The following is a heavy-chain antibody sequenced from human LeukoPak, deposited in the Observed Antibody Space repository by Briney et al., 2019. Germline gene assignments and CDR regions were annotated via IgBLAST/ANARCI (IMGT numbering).Heavy chain of an antibody. J-gene: IGHJ5*02. CDR1: GLTGSSNF. V-gene: IGHV3-66*01. Sequence: GGSLRLSCAASGLTGSSNFMTWVRQAPGKGLEWVSAIYSGGSTFYAASVRGRFNISRDNSKKTMFLQMSSLGAEDTAVYYCARENTGISYKWFDPWGQGTLVTVSP. CDR2: IYSGGST. D-gene: IGHD3-10*01. CDR3: ARENTGISYKWFDP.